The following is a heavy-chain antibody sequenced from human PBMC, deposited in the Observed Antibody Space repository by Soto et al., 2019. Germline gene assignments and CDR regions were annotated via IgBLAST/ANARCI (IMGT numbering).Heavy chain of an antibody. CDR1: ENTVNIYW. J-gene: IGHJ4*02. CDR3: TIETFGAGDY. D-gene: IGHD1-26*01. CDR2: INPESTTL. V-gene: IGHV3-74*01. Sequence: EAQLVESGGGLVQPVGSLTLSCTDSENTVNIYWMHCIRQDPGKGLVWDSRINPESTTLTYADSVTGRFTISRDYAKNTLYLQMNRHSVEEKAIYYCTIETFGAGDYEGQGTVVTVSS.